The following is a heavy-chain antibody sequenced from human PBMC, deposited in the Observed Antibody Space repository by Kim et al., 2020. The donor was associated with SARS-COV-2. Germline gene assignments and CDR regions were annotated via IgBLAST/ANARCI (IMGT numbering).Heavy chain of an antibody. CDR1: GFPFIGQF. V-gene: IGHV3-11*01. D-gene: IGHD2-15*01. J-gene: IGHJ3*02. CDR3: ARAVIGWNAFGI. CDR2: ISSGSGNTI. Sequence: GGSLKLSCAASGFPFIGQFMNWIRQAPGKGLEGVSYISSGSGNTIFYADSVKGRFTISRDNAKKSLYLQMNSLRAEDTAVYYCARAVIGWNAFGIWGLGT.